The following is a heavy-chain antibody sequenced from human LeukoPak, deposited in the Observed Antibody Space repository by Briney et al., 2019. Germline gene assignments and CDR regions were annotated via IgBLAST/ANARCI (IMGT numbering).Heavy chain of an antibody. CDR3: ARESGKFDY. CDR2: ISGDGVST. CDR1: GLPIADFA. V-gene: IGHV3-43*02. J-gene: IGHJ4*02. Sequence: GGSLRLSCVASGLPIADFAMHWVRQAPGKGLEWVSLISGDGVSTFYADSVKGRFSISRDNSKNSLSLQMNSLRTEDTAMYYCARESGKFDYWGQGTLVAVSS.